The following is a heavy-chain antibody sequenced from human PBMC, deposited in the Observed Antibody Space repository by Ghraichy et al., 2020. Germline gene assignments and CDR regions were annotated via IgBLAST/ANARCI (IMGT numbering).Heavy chain of an antibody. V-gene: IGHV3-48*02. D-gene: IGHD4-23*01. J-gene: IGHJ6*02. Sequence: GGSLRLSCVGSGFALSGHSMNWVRQSPGKGLEWVSYITSSSRTKSYAASVKGRFTISRDNAQNSLYLQMNSLRDEDTAVYYCARGATVVRFFYFNGMDVWGQGTTVTVSS. CDR1: GFALSGHS. CDR3: ARGATVVRFFYFNGMDV. CDR2: ITSSSRTK.